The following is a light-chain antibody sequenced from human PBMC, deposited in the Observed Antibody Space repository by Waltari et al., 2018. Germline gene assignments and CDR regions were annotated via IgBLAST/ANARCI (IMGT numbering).Light chain of an antibody. Sequence: DIVMTQSPLSLSVTPGEPASISCRSSQSLLPSNGKNYLDWYLQKPGQSPQLLIYLSFNRASGVPDRLSGSGSGTDFTLKISRVEAEDVGVYYCMQALQTPWTFGQGTKVEIK. J-gene: IGKJ1*01. CDR3: MQALQTPWT. CDR1: QSLLPSNGKNY. CDR2: LSF. V-gene: IGKV2-28*01.